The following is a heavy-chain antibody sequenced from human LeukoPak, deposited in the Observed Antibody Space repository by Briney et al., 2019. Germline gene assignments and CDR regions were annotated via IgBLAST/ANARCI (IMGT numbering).Heavy chain of an antibody. J-gene: IGHJ4*02. D-gene: IGHD5-12*01. CDR1: GYTFTSYG. CDR2: ISAYNGNT. Sequence: ASVTVSCKASGYTFTSYGISWVRQAPGQGLEWMGWISAYNGNTNYAQKLQGRVTMTTDTSTSTAYMELRSLRSDDTAVYYCARKKYSGYDLWSYFDYWGQGTLVTVSS. V-gene: IGHV1-18*01. CDR3: ARKKYSGYDLWSYFDY.